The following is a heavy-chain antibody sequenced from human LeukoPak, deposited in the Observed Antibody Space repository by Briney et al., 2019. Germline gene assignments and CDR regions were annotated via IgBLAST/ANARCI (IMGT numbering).Heavy chain of an antibody. CDR1: GFTFSNYW. J-gene: IGHJ4*02. Sequence: GGSLRLSCAASGFTFSNYWMHWVRHAPGKGPVWVSRINSEGSSTSYADSVKGRFIISGDNAKNTLSLQMNSLRVEDTAVYFCARAYCGTDCYSQAMDYWGQGTLVTVSS. D-gene: IGHD2-21*02. CDR3: ARAYCGTDCYSQAMDY. V-gene: IGHV3-74*01. CDR2: INSEGSST.